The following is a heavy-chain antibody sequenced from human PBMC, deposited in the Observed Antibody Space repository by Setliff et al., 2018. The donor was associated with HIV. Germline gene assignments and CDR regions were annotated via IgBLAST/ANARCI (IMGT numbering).Heavy chain of an antibody. J-gene: IGHJ4*02. CDR2: IYHGGTT. CDR3: ARHVGISIGGARGDFDC. V-gene: IGHV4-59*08. Sequence: SETLSLTCTVSGGSISTYYWSWIRQPPGKGLEWIGSIYHGGTTYYNPSLKSRSTISEDTSKNQFSLRLSSVTAADTAMYYCARHVGISIGGARGDFDCWGQGTLVTVSS. CDR1: GGSISTYY. D-gene: IGHD2-21*01.